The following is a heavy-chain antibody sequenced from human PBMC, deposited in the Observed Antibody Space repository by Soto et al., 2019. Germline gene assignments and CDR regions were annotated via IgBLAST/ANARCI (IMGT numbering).Heavy chain of an antibody. D-gene: IGHD1-7*01. Sequence: ASVKVSCKASGYTFTSYYMHWVRQAPGQGLEWMGIINPSGGSTSYAQKFQGRVTMTRDTSTSTVYMELSSLRSEDTAVYYCARVLAKTGTIGYWFDPWGQGTLVTVSS. CDR2: INPSGGST. CDR1: GYTFTSYY. V-gene: IGHV1-46*03. CDR3: ARVLAKTGTIGYWFDP. J-gene: IGHJ5*02.